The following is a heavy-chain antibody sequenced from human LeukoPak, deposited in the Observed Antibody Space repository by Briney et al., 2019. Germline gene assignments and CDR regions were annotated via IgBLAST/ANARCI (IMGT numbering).Heavy chain of an antibody. CDR2: IYYSGNA. D-gene: IGHD2-2*01. V-gene: IGHV4-39*07. Sequence: PSETLSLTCTVSGGSISGSSYYWGWIRQPPGKGLEYIGNIYYSGNAFHSPSLTSRVTISVDTSNNQFSLRLTSVTAADTAVYFCARDCSSSNCYARPLDPWGQGTLVTVSS. CDR1: GGSISGSSYY. J-gene: IGHJ5*02. CDR3: ARDCSSSNCYARPLDP.